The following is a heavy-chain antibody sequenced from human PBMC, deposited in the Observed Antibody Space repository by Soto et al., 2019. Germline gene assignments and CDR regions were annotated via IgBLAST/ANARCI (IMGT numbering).Heavy chain of an antibody. CDR2: IYPQDSDT. J-gene: IGHJ4*02. D-gene: IGHD1-1*01. Sequence: ESLKISCQGSGYRFPTSWIGWVRQMPGKGLEWMGVIYPQDSDTRYSPSFEGQVTFSADTSLSTAYLQWNSLKASDTATYYCARQRAWNDAFDFWGQGTLVTVSS. CDR1: GYRFPTSW. CDR3: ARQRAWNDAFDF. V-gene: IGHV5-51*01.